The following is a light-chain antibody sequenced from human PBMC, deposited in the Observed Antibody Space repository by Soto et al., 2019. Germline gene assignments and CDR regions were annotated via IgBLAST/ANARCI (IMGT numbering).Light chain of an antibody. CDR3: SSYAGSSPVV. CDR1: SSDVGGYNY. Sequence: QSALTQPPSASGSPGQSVTISCTGTSSDVGGYNYVSWYQQHPGKAPKLMIYEVSKRPSGVPDRFSGSKFGNTASLTVSGLQAEDEADYYCSSYAGSSPVVFGGGTQLTVL. CDR2: EVS. V-gene: IGLV2-8*01. J-gene: IGLJ2*01.